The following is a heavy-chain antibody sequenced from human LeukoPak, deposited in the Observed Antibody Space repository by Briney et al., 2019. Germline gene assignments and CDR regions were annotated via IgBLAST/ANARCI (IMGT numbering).Heavy chain of an antibody. V-gene: IGHV1-2*02. Sequence: ASVKVSCKASGFTFTGYYMHWVRQAPGQGLEWMGWINPNSGGTNYAQKFQGRVTMTRDTSISTAYMELSRLRSDDTAVYYCARAALYRSGYSSSWYDYWGQGTLVTVSS. CDR1: GFTFTGYY. CDR2: INPNSGGT. J-gene: IGHJ4*02. D-gene: IGHD6-13*01. CDR3: ARAALYRSGYSSSWYDY.